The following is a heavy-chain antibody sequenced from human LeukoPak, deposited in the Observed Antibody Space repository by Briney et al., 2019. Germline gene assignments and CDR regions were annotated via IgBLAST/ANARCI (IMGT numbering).Heavy chain of an antibody. CDR1: GYTFTSYY. CDR3: ARVWGSYRPFDS. V-gene: IGHV1-46*01. Sequence: ASVKVSCKASGYTFTSYYMHWVRQAPGQGLELMGIINPSGGSTSYAQKFQGRVTMTRDTSTSTVYMELSSLRSEDTAVYYCARVWGSYRPFDSWGDGTLVTVSP. J-gene: IGHJ4*01. CDR2: INPSGGST. D-gene: IGHD3-16*02.